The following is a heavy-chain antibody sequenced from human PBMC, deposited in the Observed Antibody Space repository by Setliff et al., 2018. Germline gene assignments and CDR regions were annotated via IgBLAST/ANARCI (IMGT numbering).Heavy chain of an antibody. J-gene: IGHJ4*02. D-gene: IGHD3-22*01. V-gene: IGHV1-18*01. CDR2: ISAYNGNT. Sequence: ASVKVSCKASGYTFTSYGISWVRQAPGQGLEWMGWISAYNGNTNYAQKLQGRVTMTTDTYTSTAYMELRSLRSDDTAVYYCAREGFYYDSSGYYRPLGYWGQGTLGTVSS. CDR1: GYTFTSYG. CDR3: AREGFYYDSSGYYRPLGY.